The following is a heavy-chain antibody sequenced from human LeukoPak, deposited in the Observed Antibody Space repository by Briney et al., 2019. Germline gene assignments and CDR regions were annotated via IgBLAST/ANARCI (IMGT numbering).Heavy chain of an antibody. J-gene: IGHJ3*02. V-gene: IGHV1-24*01. CDR1: GYTLTELS. CDR3: ATDGEMATILADAFDI. CDR2: FDPEDGET. Sequence: GASVKVSCKVSGYTLTELSMHWVRQAPGKGLEWMGGFDPEDGETIYAQKFQGRVTMTEDTSTDTAYMELSSLRSDDTAVYYCATDGEMATILADAFDIWGQGTMVTVSS. D-gene: IGHD5-24*01.